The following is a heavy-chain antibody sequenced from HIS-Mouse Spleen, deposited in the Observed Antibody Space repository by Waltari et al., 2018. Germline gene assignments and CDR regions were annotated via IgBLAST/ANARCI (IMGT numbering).Heavy chain of an antibody. Sequence: QLQLQESGPGLVKPSETLSLTCTVSGGSISSSSYYWGWIRQPPGKGLEWIGSIYYTGRTSYTPALKSRGTISVDTSKNQFSLKLSSVTAADTAVYYCAREIPYSSSWYDWYFDLWGRGTLVTVSS. D-gene: IGHD6-13*01. CDR2: IYYTGRT. V-gene: IGHV4-39*07. J-gene: IGHJ2*01. CDR1: GGSISSSSYY. CDR3: AREIPYSSSWYDWYFDL.